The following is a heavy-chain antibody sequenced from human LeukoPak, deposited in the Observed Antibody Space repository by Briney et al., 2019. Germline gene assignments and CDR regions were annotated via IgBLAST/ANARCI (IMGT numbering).Heavy chain of an antibody. CDR3: ARHRYYYDSSGYYYQP. J-gene: IGHJ5*02. CDR2: IYYRGST. Sequence: PSQTLSFTCTVSGASISSYYWSWIRQPPGKGLEWMGYIYYRGSTNYNPSLKSRVTISVDTSKNQFSLRLSSVTAADTAVYYCARHRYYYDSSGYYYQPWGQGTLVTVSS. V-gene: IGHV4-59*01. D-gene: IGHD3-22*01. CDR1: GASISSYY.